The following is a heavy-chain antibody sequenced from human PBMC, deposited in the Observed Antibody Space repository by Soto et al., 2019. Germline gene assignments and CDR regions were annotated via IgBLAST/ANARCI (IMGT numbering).Heavy chain of an antibody. CDR2: ISYDGSNK. CDR1: GFTFSSYA. D-gene: IGHD2-8*01. J-gene: IGHJ2*01. CDR3: ARDRCTNGVCPRYFDL. Sequence: GGSLRLSCAASGFTFSSYAMHWVRQAPGKGLEWVAVISYDGSNKYYADSVKGRFTISRDNSKNTLYLQMNSLRAEDTAVYYCARDRCTNGVCPRYFDLWGRGTLVTVSS. V-gene: IGHV3-30-3*01.